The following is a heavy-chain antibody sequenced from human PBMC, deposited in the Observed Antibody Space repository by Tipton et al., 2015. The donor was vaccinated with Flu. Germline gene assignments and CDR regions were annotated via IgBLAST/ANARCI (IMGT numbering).Heavy chain of an antibody. CDR3: AREPEGRTRYYDFWSGYSPSYFDY. CDR1: GFTFSSYG. J-gene: IGHJ4*02. CDR2: IWYDGSNK. Sequence: RSLRLSCAASGFTFSSYGMHWVRQAPGKGLEWVAVIWYDGSNKYYADSVKGRFTISRDNSKNTLYLQMNSLRAEDTAVYYCAREPEGRTRYYDFWSGYSPSYFDYWGQGTLVTVSS. V-gene: IGHV3-33*01. D-gene: IGHD3-3*01.